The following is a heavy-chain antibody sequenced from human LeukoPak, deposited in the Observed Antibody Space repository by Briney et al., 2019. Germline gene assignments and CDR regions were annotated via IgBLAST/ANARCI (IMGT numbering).Heavy chain of an antibody. V-gene: IGHV3-30-3*01. D-gene: IGHD6-13*01. CDR3: ARDHSSSWLGY. J-gene: IGHJ4*02. CDR1: GFTFSSYA. CDR2: ISYDGSNK. Sequence: GGSLRLSCAASGFTFSSYAMHWVRQAPGKGLEWVAVISYDGSNKYYADSVKGRFTISRDNSKNTLYLQMNSLRAEDTAVYYCARDHSSSWLGYWGQGTLVTVSS.